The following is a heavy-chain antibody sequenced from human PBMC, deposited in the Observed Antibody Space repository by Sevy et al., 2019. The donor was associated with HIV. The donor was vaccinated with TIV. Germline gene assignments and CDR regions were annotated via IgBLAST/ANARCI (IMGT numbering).Heavy chain of an antibody. CDR1: GGSISSGDYY. D-gene: IGHD3-3*01. J-gene: IGHJ4*02. Sequence: SETLSLTCTVSGGSISSGDYYWSWIRQPPGKGLEWIGYIYYSGSTYYNPSLKSRVTISVDTSKNQFSLKLSSVTAAGTAVYYCARGGYREPSTIFGVVKPLDYWGQGTLVTVSS. CDR2: IYYSGST. CDR3: ARGGYREPSTIFGVVKPLDY. V-gene: IGHV4-30-4*01.